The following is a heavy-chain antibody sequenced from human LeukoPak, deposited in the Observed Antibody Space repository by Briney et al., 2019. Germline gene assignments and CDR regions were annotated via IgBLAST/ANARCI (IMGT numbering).Heavy chain of an antibody. Sequence: SETLSLTCTVSGGSISSYYWSWIRQPAGKGLEWIGRIYTSGSTNYHPSLKSRVTMSVDTSKNQFSLKLSSVTAADTAVYYCARDIGYYGSGSLDYWGQGTLVTVSS. V-gene: IGHV4-4*07. CDR2: IYTSGST. CDR1: GGSISSYY. CDR3: ARDIGYYGSGSLDY. J-gene: IGHJ4*02. D-gene: IGHD3-10*01.